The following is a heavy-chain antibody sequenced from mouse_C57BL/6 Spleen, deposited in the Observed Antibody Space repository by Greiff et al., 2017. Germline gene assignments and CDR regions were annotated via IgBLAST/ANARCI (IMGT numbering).Heavy chain of an antibody. D-gene: IGHD1-1*01. J-gene: IGHJ2*01. CDR2: ISYDGSN. CDR1: GYSITSGYY. V-gene: IGHV3-6*01. CDR3: ARGEITTVVADD. Sequence: DVKLVESGPGLVKPSQSLSLTCSVTGYSITSGYYWNWIRQFPGNKLEWMGYISYDGSNNYNPSLKNRISITRDTSKNQFCLKLNSVTTEDTATYYCARGEITTVVADDWGQGTTLTVSS.